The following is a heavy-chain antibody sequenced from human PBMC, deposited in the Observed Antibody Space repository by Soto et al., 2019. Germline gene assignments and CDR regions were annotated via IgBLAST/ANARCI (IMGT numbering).Heavy chain of an antibody. D-gene: IGHD2-15*01. Sequence: ASVKVSCKASGYTFTSYGISWVRQAPGQGLEWMGWINPNSGGTNYAQKFQGWVTMTRDTSISTAYMELSRLRSDDTAVYYCAREKYCSGGSCYGVWPLSYYYYGMDVWGQGTTVTVSS. CDR2: INPNSGGT. J-gene: IGHJ6*02. CDR1: GYTFTSYG. V-gene: IGHV1-2*04. CDR3: AREKYCSGGSCYGVWPLSYYYYGMDV.